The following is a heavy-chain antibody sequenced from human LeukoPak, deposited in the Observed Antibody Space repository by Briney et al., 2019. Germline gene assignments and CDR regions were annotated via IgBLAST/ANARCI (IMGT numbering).Heavy chain of an antibody. CDR3: ARLHYDVLTGPFDY. CDR1: GITVNTNY. J-gene: IGHJ4*02. D-gene: IGHD3-9*01. Sequence: GGSLRLSCAASGITVNTNYMSWVRQAPGKGLEWVSIIYSGGATFYADSVRGRFTISRESSKNTLWLQMNSLRAEDTAVYYCARLHYDVLTGPFDYWGQGTLVTVSS. CDR2: IYSGGAT. V-gene: IGHV3-66*04.